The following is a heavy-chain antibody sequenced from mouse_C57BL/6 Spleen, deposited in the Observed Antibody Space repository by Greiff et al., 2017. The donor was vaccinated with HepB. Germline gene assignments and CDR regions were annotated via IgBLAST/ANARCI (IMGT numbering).Heavy chain of an antibody. CDR1: GYTFTSYT. J-gene: IGHJ3*01. CDR3: ATQGDDYDDGFAY. D-gene: IGHD2-4*01. CDR2: INPSSGYT. V-gene: IGHV1-4*01. Sequence: VQLQQSGAELARPGASVKMSCKASGYTFTSYTMHWVKQRPGQGLEWIGYINPSSGYTKYNQKFKDKATLTADKSSSTAYMQLSSLTSEDSAVYYCATQGDDYDDGFAYWGQGTRVTVSA.